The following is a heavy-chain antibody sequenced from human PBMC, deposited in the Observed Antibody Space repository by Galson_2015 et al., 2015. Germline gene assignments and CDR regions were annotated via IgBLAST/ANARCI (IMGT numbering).Heavy chain of an antibody. CDR3: ARHSVDASTWT. V-gene: IGHV5-51*01. Sequence: SFSDYWVAWVRQKSGKGLEWMGIIYPSDSDTRYSQSFQGQVTISADTSISTAYLQWASLKASDTATYYCARHSVDASTWTWGQGTLVTVSS. J-gene: IGHJ3*01. CDR2: IYPSDSDT. CDR1: SFSDYW. D-gene: IGHD6-13*01.